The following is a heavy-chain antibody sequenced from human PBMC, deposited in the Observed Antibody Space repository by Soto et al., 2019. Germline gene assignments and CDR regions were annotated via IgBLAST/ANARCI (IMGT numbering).Heavy chain of an antibody. CDR2: ISYDGSNQ. D-gene: IGHD6-25*01. V-gene: IGHV3-30*18. CDR3: AKDQASGQRSFDS. Sequence: PGWSLRLSCAASGSTFNIYGLNWVRQAPDKGLEWVALISYDGSNQYYADSVKGRFTISRDNSKNTLFLQMNSLRAEETAVYYCAKDQASGQRSFDSWGQGTLVTVSS. CDR1: GSTFNIYG. J-gene: IGHJ4*02.